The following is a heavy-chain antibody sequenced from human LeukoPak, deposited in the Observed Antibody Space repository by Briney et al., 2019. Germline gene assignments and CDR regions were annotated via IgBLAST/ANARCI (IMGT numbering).Heavy chain of an antibody. D-gene: IGHD6-13*01. CDR1: GFTFSSYA. V-gene: IGHV3-30-3*01. Sequence: GRSLRLSCAASGFTFSSYAMHWVRQAPGKGLEWVAVISCDGSNKYYADSVKGRFTISRDNSKNTLYLQMNSLRAEDTAVYYCARDRGGSSWGNYYGMDVWGQGTTVTVSS. CDR2: ISCDGSNK. J-gene: IGHJ6*02. CDR3: ARDRGGSSWGNYYGMDV.